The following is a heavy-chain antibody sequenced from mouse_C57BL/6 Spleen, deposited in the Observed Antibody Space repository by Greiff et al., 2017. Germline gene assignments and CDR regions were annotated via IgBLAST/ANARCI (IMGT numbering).Heavy chain of an antibody. J-gene: IGHJ3*01. CDR2: IDPEDGDT. CDR1: GFNIKDYY. CDR3: TRYGSSSWFAY. V-gene: IGHV14-1*01. D-gene: IGHD1-1*01. Sequence: VQLQQSGAELVRPGASVKLSCTASGFNIKDYYMHWVKQRPEQGLEWIGRIDPEDGDTEYAPKFQGKATMTADTSSNTAYLQLSSLTSEDTAVYYSTRYGSSSWFAYWGQGTLVTVSA.